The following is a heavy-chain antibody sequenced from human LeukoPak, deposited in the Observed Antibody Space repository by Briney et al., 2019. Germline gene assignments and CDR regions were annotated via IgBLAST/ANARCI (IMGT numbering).Heavy chain of an antibody. D-gene: IGHD2-15*01. Sequence: SETLSLTCTVSGGSVSSGSYYWSWIRQPPGKALEWIGNIYYSGSTNYNPSLKSRVTISVDTSKNQVSLKLSSVTAADTAVYYCARVGGYCSGGTCYPEYNWFDPWGQGTLVTVSS. CDR2: IYYSGST. V-gene: IGHV4-61*01. CDR3: ARVGGYCSGGTCYPEYNWFDP. J-gene: IGHJ5*02. CDR1: GGSVSSGSYY.